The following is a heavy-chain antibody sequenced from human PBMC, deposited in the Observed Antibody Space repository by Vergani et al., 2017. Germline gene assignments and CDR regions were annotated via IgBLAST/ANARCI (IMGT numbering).Heavy chain of an antibody. V-gene: IGHV3-30-3*01. J-gene: IGHJ4*02. CDR3: ARDGYDILTCYTFDY. CDR1: GFTFSSYA. CDR2: ISYDGSNK. Sequence: QVQLVESGGGVVQPGRSLRLSCAASGFTFSSYAMHWVRQAPGKGLEWVAVISYDGSNKYYADSVKGRFTISRDNSKNTLYLQMNSLRAEDTAVYYCARDGYDILTCYTFDYWGQGTLVTVSS. D-gene: IGHD3-9*01.